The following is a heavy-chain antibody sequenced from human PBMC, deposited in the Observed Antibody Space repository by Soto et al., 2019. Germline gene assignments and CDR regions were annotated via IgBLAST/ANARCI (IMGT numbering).Heavy chain of an antibody. V-gene: IGHV1-69*13. CDR3: ARGEKEYSRTHFDY. J-gene: IGHJ4*02. Sequence: SVKVSCKASGGTFSSYAISWVRQAPGQGLEWMGGIIPIFGTANYAQKFQGRVTITADESTSTASMELSSLSSEDTAVYYCARGEKEYSRTHFDYWGQGPMVTVS. CDR1: GGTFSSYA. CDR2: IIPIFGTA. D-gene: IGHD6-6*01.